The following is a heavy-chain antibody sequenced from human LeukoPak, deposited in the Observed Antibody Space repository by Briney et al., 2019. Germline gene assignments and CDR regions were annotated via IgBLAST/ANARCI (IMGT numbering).Heavy chain of an antibody. J-gene: IGHJ4*02. CDR2: IYPGDSDT. CDR1: GYRFSSYW. D-gene: IGHD6-13*01. V-gene: IGHV5-51*01. Sequence: GESLKISCKGSGYRFSSYWIGWVRQMPGKGLEGMGDIYPGDSDTRYSPSFQGQVTISADKSVTTAYLQWSSLKASDTAMYYCARSSSNWFSPDYWGQGTLVTVSS. CDR3: ARSSSNWFSPDY.